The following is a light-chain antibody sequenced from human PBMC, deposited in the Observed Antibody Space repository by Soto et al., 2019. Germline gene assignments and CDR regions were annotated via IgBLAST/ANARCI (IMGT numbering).Light chain of an antibody. CDR1: KLGDKY. CDR3: QAWDSSAYV. Sequence: SYELTQPPSVSVSPGQTASITCSGDKLGDKYACWYQQKPGQSPVLVIYQDSKRPSGIPERFSGSNSGNTATLTISGTQAMCEADYYCQAWDSSAYVFGTGTKRTVL. J-gene: IGLJ1*01. CDR2: QDS. V-gene: IGLV3-1*01.